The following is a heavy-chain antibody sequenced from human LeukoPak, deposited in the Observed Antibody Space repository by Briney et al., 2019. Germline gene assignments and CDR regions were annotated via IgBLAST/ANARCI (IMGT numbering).Heavy chain of an antibody. CDR1: GASISSYY. CDR3: ARDGDSSGYYDLTFDY. D-gene: IGHD3-22*01. V-gene: IGHV4-4*07. J-gene: IGHJ4*02. Sequence: PSETLSLTCTVSGASISSYYWSWIRQPAGKGLEWIGRIYTSGSTNYNPSLKSRVTMSVDTSKNQFSLKLSSVTAADTAVYYCARDGDSSGYYDLTFDYWGQGTLVTVSS. CDR2: IYTSGST.